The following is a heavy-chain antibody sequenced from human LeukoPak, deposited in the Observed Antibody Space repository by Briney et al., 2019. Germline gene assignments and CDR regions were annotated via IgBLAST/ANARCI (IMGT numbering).Heavy chain of an antibody. CDR2: INNDGSGT. V-gene: IGHV3-74*01. D-gene: IGHD2-15*01. Sequence: GGSLRLSCAASGFTFSSYGMHWVRQAPGKGPVWVSRINNDGSGTTYADSVKGRFTISRDDAKNTLYLQMNSLRAEDTAVYYCVRGGESTWSWGQGTLVTVSS. CDR3: VRGGESTWS. CDR1: GFTFSSYG. J-gene: IGHJ5*02.